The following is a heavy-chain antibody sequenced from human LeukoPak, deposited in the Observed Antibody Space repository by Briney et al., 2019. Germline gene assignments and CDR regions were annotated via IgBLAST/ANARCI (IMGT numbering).Heavy chain of an antibody. Sequence: SETLSLTCAVYGGSFSGYYWSWIRQPPGKGLEWIGEINHSGSTNYNPSLKSRVTISVDTSKNQFSLKLSSVTAADTAVYYCARVLRFSLQLPIDPWGQGTLVTVSS. CDR3: ARVLRFSLQLPIDP. CDR1: GGSFSGYY. D-gene: IGHD3-3*01. J-gene: IGHJ5*02. V-gene: IGHV4-34*01. CDR2: INHSGST.